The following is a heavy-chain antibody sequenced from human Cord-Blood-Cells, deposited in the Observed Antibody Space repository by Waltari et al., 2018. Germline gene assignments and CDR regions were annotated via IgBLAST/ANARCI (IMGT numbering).Heavy chain of an antibody. CDR3: ATTLLRQEGYPLDY. CDR2: VQPGNADT. J-gene: IGHJ4*02. D-gene: IGHD5-12*01. CDR1: GYSFTSYW. V-gene: IGHV5-51*01. Sequence: EVQLVPSGAEVKKPGESLKISCKGSGYSFTSYWIGWVRQRPGKGLAGMGIVQPGNADTGYRPSFQGQVTISADKSVSTAYLQWSILKASDTAMDYCATTLLRQEGYPLDYWGQGTLVTVSS.